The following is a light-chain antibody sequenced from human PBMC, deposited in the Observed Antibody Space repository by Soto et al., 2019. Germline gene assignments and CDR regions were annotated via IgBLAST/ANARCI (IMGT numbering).Light chain of an antibody. CDR3: QQYGSSSYT. J-gene: IGKJ2*01. V-gene: IGKV3-20*01. Sequence: EIVLTQSPATLSLSPGERATLSCRASQSVSNTYLAWYQQKPGQAPRLLLYGASSRATGIPDRFSGSGSGTDFTLTISRLEPEDFAVYYCQQYGSSSYTFGQGTKVDIK. CDR1: QSVSNTY. CDR2: GAS.